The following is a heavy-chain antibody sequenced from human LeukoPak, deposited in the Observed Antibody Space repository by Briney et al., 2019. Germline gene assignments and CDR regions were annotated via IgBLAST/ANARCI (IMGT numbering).Heavy chain of an antibody. Sequence: GGSLSLSCAASVFRFDRFYMVWIRQVPGKGLDYIALICASVAVPYYAESVEGPFPISRDNATNSVSLQMNSLSADDTAIYYWARSLIVALADYWGEGTQVIVSS. CDR3: ARSLIVALADY. D-gene: IGHD3-22*01. CDR1: VFRFDRFY. CDR2: ICASVAVP. V-gene: IGHV3-11*04. J-gene: IGHJ4*02.